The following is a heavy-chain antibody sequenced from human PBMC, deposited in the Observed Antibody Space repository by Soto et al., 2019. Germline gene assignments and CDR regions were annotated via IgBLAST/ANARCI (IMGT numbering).Heavy chain of an antibody. V-gene: IGHV1-46*01. CDR2: INPSGGRT. CDR1: GYTFTSYY. J-gene: IGHJ4*02. Sequence: QVQLVQSGAEVKKPGASVKVSCKASGYTFTSYYMHWVRQAPGQGLEWMGIINPSGGRTSYAQESQGRVTMTXXTXAXXVYMELRSLRSEDTAVYCCARLLTAGSYYPRPQDYWGQGPLVTVSS. D-gene: IGHD3-10*01. CDR3: ARLLTAGSYYPRPQDY.